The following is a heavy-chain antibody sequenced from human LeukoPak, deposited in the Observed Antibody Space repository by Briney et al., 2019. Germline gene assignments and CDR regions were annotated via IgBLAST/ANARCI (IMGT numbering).Heavy chain of an antibody. CDR3: ARDPYGSGIDYYYYYGMDV. CDR1: GFTFSSYS. D-gene: IGHD3-10*01. Sequence: PGGSLRLSCAASGFTFSSYSMNWVRQAPGKGLEWVSSISSSSSYIYYADSVKGRFTISRDNAKNSLYLQMNSLRAEDTAVYYCARDPYGSGIDYYYYYGMDVWGQGTTVTVSS. V-gene: IGHV3-21*01. CDR2: ISSSSSYI. J-gene: IGHJ6*02.